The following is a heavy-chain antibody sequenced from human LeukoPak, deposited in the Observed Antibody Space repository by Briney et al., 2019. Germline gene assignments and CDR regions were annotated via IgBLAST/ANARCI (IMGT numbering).Heavy chain of an antibody. CDR3: ARKKGYSYGFFDY. Sequence: GASVKVSCKASGYTFTGYYMHWVRQAPGQGLEWMGWINPNSGGTNYAQKFQGRVTMTRDTSISTAYMELSRLRSDDTAVYYCARKKGYSYGFFDYWGQGTLVTVS. J-gene: IGHJ4*02. D-gene: IGHD5-18*01. V-gene: IGHV1-2*02. CDR1: GYTFTGYY. CDR2: INPNSGGT.